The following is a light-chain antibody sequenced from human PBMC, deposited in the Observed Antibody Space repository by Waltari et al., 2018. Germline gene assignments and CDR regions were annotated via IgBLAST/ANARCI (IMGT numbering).Light chain of an antibody. V-gene: IGLV2-14*01. CDR3: CSFTSRSTWV. J-gene: IGLJ3*02. CDR1: SSAVGCYNY. Sequence: QSALTQPASVSGSPGQSITISCPGTSSAVGCYNYVSWYQQHPGKAPKLLIFDVSYRPSGVSDRFSGSKSGNTASLTISGLQAEDESDYYCCSFTSRSTWVFGGGTKLTVL. CDR2: DVS.